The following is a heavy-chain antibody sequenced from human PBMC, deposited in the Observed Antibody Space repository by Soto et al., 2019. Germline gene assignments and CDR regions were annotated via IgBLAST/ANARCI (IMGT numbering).Heavy chain of an antibody. CDR2: IYRTGST. Sequence: PSETLSLTCAVSGGSFTSNNWWAWVRQPPGQGLEWIGEIYRTGSTNYNPSLKSRVTISLDKSENQFSLKVTSLTAADTAVYYCASRDPGTSVDYWGQGTLVTVSS. CDR3: ASRDPGTSVDY. V-gene: IGHV4-4*02. J-gene: IGHJ4*02. D-gene: IGHD1-7*01. CDR1: GGSFTSNNW.